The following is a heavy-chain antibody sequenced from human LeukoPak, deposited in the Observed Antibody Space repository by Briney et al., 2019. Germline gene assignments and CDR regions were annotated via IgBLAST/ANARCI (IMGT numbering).Heavy chain of an antibody. CDR1: GFTFSSYA. Sequence: GGSLRLSCAGSGFTFSSYAMSWVRQAPGKGLEWVAAISGSGGSTYYADSVKGRFTISRDNSKNTLYLQMNRLRAEDTAVYYCAKDRHYYGSGSYNYWGQGTLVTVSS. CDR3: AKDRHYYGSGSYNY. CDR2: ISGSGGST. D-gene: IGHD3-10*01. J-gene: IGHJ4*02. V-gene: IGHV3-23*01.